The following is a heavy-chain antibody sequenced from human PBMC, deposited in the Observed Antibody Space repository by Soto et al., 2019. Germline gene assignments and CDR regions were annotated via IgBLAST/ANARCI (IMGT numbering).Heavy chain of an antibody. Sequence: AVKVSCKASGGTFSSYAISWVRQAPGQGLEWMGGIIPIFGTANYAQKFQGRVTITADESTSTAYMELSSLRSEDTAVYYCARAYSSSKTFYNWFDPWGQGTLVTVSS. V-gene: IGHV1-69*13. D-gene: IGHD6-6*01. CDR2: IIPIFGTA. CDR3: ARAYSSSKTFYNWFDP. J-gene: IGHJ5*02. CDR1: GGTFSSYA.